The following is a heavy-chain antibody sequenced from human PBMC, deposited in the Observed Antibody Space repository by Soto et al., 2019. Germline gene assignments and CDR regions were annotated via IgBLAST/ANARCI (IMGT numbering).Heavy chain of an antibody. CDR1: GFTFSSYE. V-gene: IGHV3-48*03. J-gene: IGHJ6*03. D-gene: IGHD1-20*01. Sequence: GGSLRLSCVASGFTFSSYEMNWVRQAPGKGLEWVSYISSSGSTIYYADSVKGRFAISRDNAKNSLYLQMNSLRAEDTAVYYCARDLITGDYYYYMDVWGKGTTVTVSS. CDR3: ARDLITGDYYYYMDV. CDR2: ISSSGSTI.